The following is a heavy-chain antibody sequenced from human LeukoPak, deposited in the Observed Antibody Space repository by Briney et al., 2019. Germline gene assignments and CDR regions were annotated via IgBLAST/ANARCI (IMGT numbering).Heavy chain of an antibody. V-gene: IGHV1-46*01. J-gene: IGHJ4*02. D-gene: IGHD6-6*01. CDR2: INPSGGST. CDR1: GYTFTSYY. CDR3: ASWGIAAREGFDY. Sequence: ASVKVSCKAFGYTFTSYYMHWVRQAPGQGLEWVGIINPSGGSTTYAQKFQGRVTMTRDTSISTAYMELSRLRSDDTAVYYCASWGIAAREGFDYWGQGTLVTVSS.